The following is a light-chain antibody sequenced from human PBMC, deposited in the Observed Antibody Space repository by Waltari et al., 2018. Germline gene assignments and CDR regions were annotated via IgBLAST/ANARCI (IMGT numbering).Light chain of an antibody. V-gene: IGKV1-27*01. CDR1: QGISNS. CDR3: QQYNSAPIT. Sequence: DIQMTQSPSSLSTSVGDRVTITCRASQGISNSLAWYQQKPGKIPKLLIYTASTLQSGVPSRFSGSGSGTDFTLTISSLQPEDVATYYCQQYNSAPITFDPGTRLEIE. CDR2: TAS. J-gene: IGKJ5*01.